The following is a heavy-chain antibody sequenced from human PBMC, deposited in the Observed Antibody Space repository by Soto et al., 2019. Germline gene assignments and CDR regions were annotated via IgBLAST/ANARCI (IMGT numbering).Heavy chain of an antibody. CDR3: AIDAGGVAELYY. CDR2: ISAYNGNT. Sequence: QVQLVQSGAEVKKPGASVKVSCKASGYTFTSYGISWVRQAPGQGLEWMGWISAYNGNTNYGQKLQGRVTMTTDTSTSTAYTEVRSLRPDDTVVYYCAIDAGGVAELYYWGQGTLVTASS. D-gene: IGHD1-7*01. J-gene: IGHJ4*02. V-gene: IGHV1-18*01. CDR1: GYTFTSYG.